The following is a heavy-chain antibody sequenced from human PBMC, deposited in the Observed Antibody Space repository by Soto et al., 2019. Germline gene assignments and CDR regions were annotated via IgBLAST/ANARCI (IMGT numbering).Heavy chain of an antibody. D-gene: IGHD5-12*01. CDR2: ISAYNGNT. CDR3: AREGGYSGYDLRTLYYYYGMDV. CDR1: GYTFTSYG. Sequence: ASVKVSCKASGYTFTSYGISWVRQAPGQGLEWMGWISAYNGNTNYAQKLQGRVTMTTDTSTSTAYMELRSLRSDDTAVHYCAREGGYSGYDLRTLYYYYGMDVWGQGTTVTVSS. J-gene: IGHJ6*02. V-gene: IGHV1-18*04.